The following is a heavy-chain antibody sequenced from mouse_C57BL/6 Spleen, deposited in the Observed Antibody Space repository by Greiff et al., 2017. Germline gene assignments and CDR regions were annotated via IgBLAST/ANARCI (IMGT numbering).Heavy chain of an antibody. CDR2: IYPGDGDT. Sequence: VQLQQSGPELVKPGASVKISCKASGYAFSSSWMNWVKQRPGKGLEWSGRIYPGDGDTNYNGKFKGKATLTADKSSSTAYMQLSSLTSEDSAVYFCARDGYSRFAYWGQGTLVTVSA. CDR3: ARDGYSRFAY. D-gene: IGHD2-3*01. J-gene: IGHJ3*01. V-gene: IGHV1-82*01. CDR1: GYAFSSSW.